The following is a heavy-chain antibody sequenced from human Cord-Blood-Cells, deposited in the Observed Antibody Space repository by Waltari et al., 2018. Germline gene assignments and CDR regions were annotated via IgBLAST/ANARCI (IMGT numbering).Heavy chain of an antibody. CDR1: GSTFSSDS. Sequence: VQLVVSGGGRVKHGGSMRFSCAAYGSTFSSDSMHWVRQAPGKGLEWFSSISSSSYIYYADSLKGRFTSSRDNAKNSLYLQMNSLRAEDTAVYYCAREHLVGIDYWGQGTLVTVSS. CDR2: ISSSSYI. D-gene: IGHD6-6*01. V-gene: IGHV3-21*01. J-gene: IGHJ4*02. CDR3: AREHLVGIDY.